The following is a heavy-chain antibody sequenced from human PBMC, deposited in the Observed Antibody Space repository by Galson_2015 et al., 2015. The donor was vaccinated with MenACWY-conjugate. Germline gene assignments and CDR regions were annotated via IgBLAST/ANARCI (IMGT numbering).Heavy chain of an antibody. J-gene: IGHJ4*02. CDR3: ARAEGVVVTADYYFDY. V-gene: IGHV4-34*01. CDR1: GGSFSGYY. Sequence: ETLSLTCAVYGGSFSGYYWSWIRQPPGKGLEWIGEINHSGSTNYNPSLKSRVTISVDTSKNQFSLKLCSVTAADAAVYYCARAEGVVVTADYYFDYWGQGTLVTVSS. CDR2: INHSGST. D-gene: IGHD2-21*02.